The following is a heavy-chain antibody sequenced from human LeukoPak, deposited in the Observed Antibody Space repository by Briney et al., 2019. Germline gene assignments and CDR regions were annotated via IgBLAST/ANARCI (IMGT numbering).Heavy chain of an antibody. CDR2: ITWDGGST. CDR3: ATERQKYFDY. Sequence: GGSLRLSCAASGFTFSSYSMNWVRQAPGKGLEWVSLITWDGGSTFYADSVKGRFTISRDNSKNSLSLQMNSLRSEDTALYYCATERQKYFDYWGQGTPVTVSS. J-gene: IGHJ4*02. CDR1: GFTFSSYS. V-gene: IGHV3-43*01.